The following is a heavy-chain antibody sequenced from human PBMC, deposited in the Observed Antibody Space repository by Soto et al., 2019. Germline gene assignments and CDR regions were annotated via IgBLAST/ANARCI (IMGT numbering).Heavy chain of an antibody. Sequence: QVQLQESGPGLVKPSGTLSLTCGVSRGSVSSNNWWTWVRQPPGKGLEWIGEIYQTGTTNYNPSLRSRATISLDKSNNPCSTELNPATAAATAVYYCARRLALSGTAGAPGDWGQGTLVIGSS. V-gene: IGHV4-4*02. CDR3: ARRLALSGTAGAPGD. CDR2: IYQTGTT. D-gene: IGHD6-13*01. J-gene: IGHJ4*02. CDR1: RGSVSSNNW.